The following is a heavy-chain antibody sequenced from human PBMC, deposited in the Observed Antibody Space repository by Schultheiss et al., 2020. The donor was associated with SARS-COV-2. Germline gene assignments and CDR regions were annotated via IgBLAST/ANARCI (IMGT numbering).Heavy chain of an antibody. J-gene: IGHJ5*02. V-gene: IGHV4-4*07. CDR1: GGSISSYY. CDR3: AREGTDEGVVYWFDP. Sequence: SETLSLTCTVSGGSISSYYWSWIRQPAGKGLEWIGRIYTSGSTNYNPSLKSRVTMSVDTSKNQFSLKLSSVTAADTAVYYFAREGTDEGVVYWFDPWGQGTLVTVSS. D-gene: IGHD3-3*01. CDR2: IYTSGST.